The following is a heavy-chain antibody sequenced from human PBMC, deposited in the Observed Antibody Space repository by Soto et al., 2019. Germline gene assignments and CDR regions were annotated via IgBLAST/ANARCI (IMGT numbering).Heavy chain of an antibody. CDR3: ARGRGAAADYFDF. CDR1: GFTFSDYY. CDR2: INSSKNHT. D-gene: IGHD6-13*01. J-gene: IGHJ4*02. V-gene: IGHV3-11*05. Sequence: GGSLRLSCAVSGFTFSDYYMTWIRQAPGKGLERVSYINSSKNHTNYADSVKGRFTISRDNAKISLFLQMNILRAEDTAVYYCARGRGAAADYFDFWGQGTLVTVSS.